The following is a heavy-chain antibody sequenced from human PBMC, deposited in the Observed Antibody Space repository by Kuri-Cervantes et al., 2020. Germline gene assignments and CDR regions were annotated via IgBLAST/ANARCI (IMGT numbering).Heavy chain of an antibody. CDR3: ASEWLLGSYKY. D-gene: IGHD1-26*01. CDR1: GYRFTTYG. V-gene: IGHV1-3*01. J-gene: IGHJ4*02. Sequence: ASVKVSCKASGYRFTTYGIHWVRQAPGQRLEWMGWITAGNVNTTYSQKFRGRVTLTRDTPASTMYMELSSLRSEDTAVYYCASEWLLGSYKYWGQGTLVTVSS. CDR2: ITAGNVNT.